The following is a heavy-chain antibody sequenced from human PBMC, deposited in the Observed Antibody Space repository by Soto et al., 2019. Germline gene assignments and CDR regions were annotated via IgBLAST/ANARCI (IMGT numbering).Heavy chain of an antibody. J-gene: IGHJ4*02. Sequence: QVQLVQSGDEVKKPGASVNVSCKASGYTLTSYYISWVRQAPGQGLEWMGWISAYNGNTNYAQKLQGRVTMTTDTSTSTAYMELRSLMSEDTGVYLCSRDLPPVDYWGQGTLVTIPS. CDR2: ISAYNGNT. V-gene: IGHV1-18*01. CDR1: GYTLTSYY. CDR3: SRDLPPVDY.